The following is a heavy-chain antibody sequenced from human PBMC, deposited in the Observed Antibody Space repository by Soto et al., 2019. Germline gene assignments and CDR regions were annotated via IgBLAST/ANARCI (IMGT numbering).Heavy chain of an antibody. CDR1: GGSISWSSYY. CDR2: IYYSGST. Sequence: SATLSLTSTVSGGSISWSSYYWGWIRQPPGKGLEWIGSIYYSGSTYYNPSLKSRVTISVDTSKNQFSLKLSSVTAADTAVYYCTHGVDSSGYYYYYGMDVWGQGTTVTVSS. CDR3: THGVDSSGYYYYYGMDV. V-gene: IGHV4-39*01. J-gene: IGHJ6*02. D-gene: IGHD6-25*01.